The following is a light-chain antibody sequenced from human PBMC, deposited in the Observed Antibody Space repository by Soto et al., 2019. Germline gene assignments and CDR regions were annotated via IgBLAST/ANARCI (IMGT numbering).Light chain of an antibody. J-gene: IGKJ5*01. Sequence: DIQLTQSPSFLSASVGDRVTITCRASQDINTYLAWYQQKPGKAPKLLIFAASTLQNGVPSRFSGSGSVTEFNVTITSLQPEDFATYYCQQRKSYPITFGQGTRLEIK. CDR2: AAS. CDR3: QQRKSYPIT. CDR1: QDINTY. V-gene: IGKV1-9*01.